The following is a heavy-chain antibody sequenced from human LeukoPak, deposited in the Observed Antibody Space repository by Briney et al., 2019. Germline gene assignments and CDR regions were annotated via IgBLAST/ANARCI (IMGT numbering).Heavy chain of an antibody. CDR2: ISSSSSYI. V-gene: IGHV3-21*01. J-gene: IGHJ4*02. D-gene: IGHD3-3*01. Sequence: KPGGSLRLSCAASGSTFSSYSMNWVRQAPGKGLEWVSSISSSSSYIYYADSVKGRFTISRDNAKNSLYLQMNSLRAEDTAVYYCASSTYDFWSGYYGDFDYWGQGTLVTVSS. CDR1: GSTFSSYS. CDR3: ASSTYDFWSGYYGDFDY.